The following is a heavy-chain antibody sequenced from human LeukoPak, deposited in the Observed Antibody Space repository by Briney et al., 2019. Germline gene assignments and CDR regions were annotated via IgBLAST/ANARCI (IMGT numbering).Heavy chain of an antibody. V-gene: IGHV3-48*01. Sequence: GGSLRLSCAASGFTFSSYSMNWVRQAPGKGLEWVSSISSSSSTIYYADSVKGRFTISRDNAKNSLYLQMNSLRAEDTAVYYCARGARWLQLRRGGAFDIWGQGTMVTASS. J-gene: IGHJ3*02. CDR3: ARGARWLQLRRGGAFDI. CDR1: GFTFSSYS. CDR2: ISSSSSTI. D-gene: IGHD5-24*01.